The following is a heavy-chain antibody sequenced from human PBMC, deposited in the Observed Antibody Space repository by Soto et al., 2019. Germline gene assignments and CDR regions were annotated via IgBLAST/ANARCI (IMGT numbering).Heavy chain of an antibody. CDR2: INVYNGNT. Sequence: QVQLVQSGGEVKKPGASVKVSCKASGYTFTNYGISWVRQAPGQGLEWMGWINVYNGNTKYAQKVQGKVTMTTDTSTSTANMERRRLRSDDTAVYYCARGVGSGSYYNQYNWFDPWGQGTLVTVSS. D-gene: IGHD3-10*01. V-gene: IGHV1-18*01. J-gene: IGHJ5*02. CDR1: GYTFTNYG. CDR3: ARGVGSGSYYNQYNWFDP.